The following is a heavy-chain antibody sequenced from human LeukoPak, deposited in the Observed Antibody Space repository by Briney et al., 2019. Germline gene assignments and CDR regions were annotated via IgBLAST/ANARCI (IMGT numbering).Heavy chain of an antibody. J-gene: IGHJ4*02. CDR3: AKDPCSGGSCYSDY. CDR1: GFTFSSYA. V-gene: IGHV3-23*01. Sequence: GGSRRLSCAASGFTFSSYAMSWVRQAPGKGLEWVSAISGSGGSTYYADSVKGRFTISRDNSKNTLYLQMNSLRAEDTAVYYCAKDPCSGGSCYSDYWGQGTLVTVSS. CDR2: ISGSGGST. D-gene: IGHD2-15*01.